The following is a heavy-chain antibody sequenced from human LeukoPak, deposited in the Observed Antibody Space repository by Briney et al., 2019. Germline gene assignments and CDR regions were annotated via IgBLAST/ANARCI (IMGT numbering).Heavy chain of an antibody. D-gene: IGHD1-26*01. J-gene: IGHJ5*02. CDR1: GYSISSGYY. CDR3: ARDGRRSGSYPGNWFDP. CDR2: IYHSGST. Sequence: SETLSLTCTVSGYSISSGYYWGWIRQPPGKGLEWIRSIYHSGSTYYNPSLKSRVTISVDTSKNQFSLKLSSVTAADTAVYYCARDGRRSGSYPGNWFDPWGQGTLVTVSS. V-gene: IGHV4-38-2*02.